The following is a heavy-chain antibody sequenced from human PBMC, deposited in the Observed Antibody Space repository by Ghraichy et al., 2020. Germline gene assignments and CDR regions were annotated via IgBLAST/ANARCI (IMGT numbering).Heavy chain of an antibody. CDR3: ARALSGSGSYYYPYYGMDV. J-gene: IGHJ6*02. Sequence: ASVKFSCKASGYTFTNYGIGWVRQAPGQGLEWMGWISGYNGYTYYAQNIQDRVTMTTDTSTTTAYMELRSLESDDTAVYYCARALSGSGSYYYPYYGMDVWGQGTTVTVSS. V-gene: IGHV1-18*01. CDR1: GYTFTNYG. D-gene: IGHD3-10*01. CDR2: ISGYNGYT.